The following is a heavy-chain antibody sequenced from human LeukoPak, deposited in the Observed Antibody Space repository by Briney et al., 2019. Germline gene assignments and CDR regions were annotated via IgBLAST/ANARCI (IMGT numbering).Heavy chain of an antibody. V-gene: IGHV1-8*03. D-gene: IGHD1-26*01. CDR3: ARSDHNSWNAFDI. Sequence: AASVKVSCKASGYTFGSDDINWVRQATGQGLEWMGWINPNNGNLGYAQEFQGRVTITRNTPISTAYMELSSLTSEDTAVYYCARSDHNSWNAFDIWGQGTMVTVSS. J-gene: IGHJ3*02. CDR1: GYTFGSDD. CDR2: INPNNGNL.